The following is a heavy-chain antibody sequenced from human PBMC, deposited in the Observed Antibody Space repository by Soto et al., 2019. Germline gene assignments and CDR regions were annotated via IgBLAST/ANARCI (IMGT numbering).Heavy chain of an antibody. J-gene: IGHJ6*02. D-gene: IGHD3-10*01. CDR1: GFSLSTSGVG. Sequence: QITLKESGPTLVKPTQTLTLTCTFSGFSLSTSGVGVGWLRQPPGTALEWLALISWDAAKRYSPSLKSRLTITKDTTKNQVGLTMTNMDPVDTATYYCAHGRELYGRDVGGRGTTVTVSS. V-gene: IGHV2-5*02. CDR2: ISWDAAK. CDR3: AHGRELYGRDV.